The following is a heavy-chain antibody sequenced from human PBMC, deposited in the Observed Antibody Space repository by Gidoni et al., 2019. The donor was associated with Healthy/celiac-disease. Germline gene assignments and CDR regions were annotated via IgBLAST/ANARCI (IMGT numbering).Heavy chain of an antibody. V-gene: IGHV4-34*01. J-gene: IGHJ4*02. CDR2: INHSGST. D-gene: IGHD3-10*01. CDR1: GGSFSGYY. CDR3: ARAKSGGSGSYYKRALPRGFDY. Sequence: QVQLQQWGAGLLKPSETLSLTCAVYGGSFSGYYWRWIRQPPGKGLEWIGEINHSGSTNYNPSLKSRVTISVDTSKNQFSLKLSSVTAADTAVYYCARAKSGGSGSYYKRALPRGFDYWGQGTLVTVSS.